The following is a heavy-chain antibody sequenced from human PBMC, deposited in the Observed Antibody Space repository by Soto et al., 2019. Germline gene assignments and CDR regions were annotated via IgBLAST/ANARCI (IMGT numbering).Heavy chain of an antibody. CDR1: GFTFSSYG. Sequence: QVQLVESGGGVVQPGRSLRLSCAASGFTFSSYGMHWVRQAPGKGLEWVAVISYDGSNKYYADSVKGRFTISRDNSKNTLYLQMNSLRAEETAVYYCAKEREEMPYDYWGQGTLVTVSS. V-gene: IGHV3-30*18. D-gene: IGHD2-2*01. CDR2: ISYDGSNK. J-gene: IGHJ4*02. CDR3: AKEREEMPYDY.